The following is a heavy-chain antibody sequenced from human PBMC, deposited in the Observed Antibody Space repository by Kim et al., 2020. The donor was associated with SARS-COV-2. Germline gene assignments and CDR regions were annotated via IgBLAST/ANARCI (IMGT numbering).Heavy chain of an antibody. CDR2: ISYDGSNK. CDR1: GFTFSTYG. Sequence: GGSLRLSCAASGFTFSTYGMHWVRQAPGKGLEWVAFISYDGSNKYYADSVKGRFTISRDNSKNTLYLQLNSLRAEDTAVYYCAKNEGYGSGTNFDYWGQGTLVTVSS. J-gene: IGHJ4*02. V-gene: IGHV3-30*18. CDR3: AKNEGYGSGTNFDY. D-gene: IGHD3-10*01.